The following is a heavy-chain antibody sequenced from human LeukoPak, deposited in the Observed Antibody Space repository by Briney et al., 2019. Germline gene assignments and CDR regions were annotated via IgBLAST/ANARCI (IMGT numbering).Heavy chain of an antibody. CDR1: GYTFTGYY. Sequence: ASVKVSCKASGYTFTGYYMHWVRQAPGQGLEWMGWINPNSGGTNYAQKFQGWVTMTRDTSISTAYMELSRLRSDDTAVYYCARSYDSSGYCFQHWGQGTLVTVSS. CDR2: INPNSGGT. CDR3: ARSYDSSGYCFQH. J-gene: IGHJ1*01. D-gene: IGHD3-22*01. V-gene: IGHV1-2*04.